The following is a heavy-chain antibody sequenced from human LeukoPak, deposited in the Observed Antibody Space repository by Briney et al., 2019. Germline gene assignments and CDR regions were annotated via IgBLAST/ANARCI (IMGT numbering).Heavy chain of an antibody. Sequence: GSLRLSCAVSGFSISNYWMTWVRQAPGKGLEWVANIKGDGSERHVDSVKGRFTISRDNAKNSLYLQMNSLRAEDTAVYYCVRQAGVSWGQGTLVTVSS. D-gene: IGHD6-19*01. V-gene: IGHV3-7*01. CDR1: GFSISNYW. J-gene: IGHJ5*02. CDR2: IKGDGSER. CDR3: VRQAGVS.